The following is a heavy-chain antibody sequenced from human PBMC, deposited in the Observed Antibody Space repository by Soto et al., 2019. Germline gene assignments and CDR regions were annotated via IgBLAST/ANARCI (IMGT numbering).Heavy chain of an antibody. J-gene: IGHJ4*02. Sequence: QVQLVQSGAELRKPGASVKVSCKASGYTFTSSRIHWMRQAPGQSLEWVGHINPGSSNTRYSQNFQGRVPMTMDTSPTTAYMDLSSLRSEDTAISYCAREANTAMDYRGQGTQVTVSS. D-gene: IGHD5-18*01. CDR1: GYTFTSSR. CDR2: INPGSSNT. CDR3: AREANTAMDY. V-gene: IGHV1-3*01.